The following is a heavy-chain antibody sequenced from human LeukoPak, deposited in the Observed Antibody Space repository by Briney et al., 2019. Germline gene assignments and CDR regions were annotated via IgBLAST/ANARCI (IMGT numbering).Heavy chain of an antibody. CDR2: IYYSGST. Sequence: SETLSLTCTVSGGSISSSSYYWGWLRQPPGRGLEWIGSIYYSGSTYYNPSLKSRVTISVDTSKNQFSLKLSSVTAADTAVYYCARVGSLRVFDYWGQGTLVTVSS. CDR1: GGSISSSSYY. CDR3: ARVGSLRVFDY. J-gene: IGHJ4*02. D-gene: IGHD3-10*01. V-gene: IGHV4-39*01.